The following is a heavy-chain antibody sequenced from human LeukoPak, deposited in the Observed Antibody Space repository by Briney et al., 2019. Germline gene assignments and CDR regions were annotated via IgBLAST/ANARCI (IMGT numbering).Heavy chain of an antibody. D-gene: IGHD1-26*01. CDR3: ARIGSTGTYNRDFQY. CDR2: IGESGSPV. CDR1: RFIFRDFD. J-gene: IGHJ1*01. V-gene: IGHV3-48*03. Sequence: PGGSLRLSCGGSRFIFRDFDMTWVRQTAGRGLEWLSYIGESGSPVFYADSVKGRFSVSRDNAKKSLFLQMNGLRVEDTGIYYCARIGSTGTYNRDFQYWGPGTLVVVSS.